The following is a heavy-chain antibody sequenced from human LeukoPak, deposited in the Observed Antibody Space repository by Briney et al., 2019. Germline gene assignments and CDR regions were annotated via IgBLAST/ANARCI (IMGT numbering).Heavy chain of an antibody. J-gene: IGHJ4*02. CDR1: GSTFSSYA. Sequence: PGPCLRLSCAASGSTFSSYAMSWVRQAPRKGLEWVSAISGSGGSTYYADSVKGRFTISRDNSKNTLYLQMNSLRAEDTAVYYCAGTVVGATVYWGQGTLVTVSS. CDR3: AGTVVGATVY. V-gene: IGHV3-23*01. CDR2: ISGSGGST. D-gene: IGHD1-26*01.